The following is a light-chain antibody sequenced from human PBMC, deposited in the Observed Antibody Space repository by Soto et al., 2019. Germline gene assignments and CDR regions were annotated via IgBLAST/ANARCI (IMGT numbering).Light chain of an antibody. CDR2: AAS. V-gene: IGKV1-39*01. Sequence: DIQMTQSPSSLSASVGDSVTITCRASQSISSYLNWYQQKPGKAPKLLIYAASSLQSGVPSRFSGSGSRTDFTLPISSLQPEDFATYYCQQSYSTPVTFGQGTRLEIK. CDR1: QSISSY. CDR3: QQSYSTPVT. J-gene: IGKJ5*01.